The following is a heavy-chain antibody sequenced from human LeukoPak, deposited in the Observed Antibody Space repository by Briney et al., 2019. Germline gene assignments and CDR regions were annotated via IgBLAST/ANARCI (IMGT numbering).Heavy chain of an antibody. D-gene: IGHD3-9*01. J-gene: IGHJ4*02. CDR3: PTLTSRYLPDS. CDR2: IKSKADGETT. CDR1: GFTFTSAW. Sequence: PGGSLRLSCGASGFTFTSAWMNWVRQAPGKGLEWVGRIKSKADGETTDYAAPVKGRFTFSRDDSKNMLYPQMNGLKSEDTAVYYCPTLTSRYLPDSWGQGTLVTVSS. V-gene: IGHV3-15*07.